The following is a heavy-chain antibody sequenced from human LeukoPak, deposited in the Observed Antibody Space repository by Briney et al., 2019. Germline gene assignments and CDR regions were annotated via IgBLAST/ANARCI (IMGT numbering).Heavy chain of an antibody. D-gene: IGHD3-22*01. V-gene: IGHV1-18*01. CDR3: ARGSREYYYDSSGYYHDAFDI. CDR1: GYTFTTYG. J-gene: IGHJ3*02. CDR2: INTYNGNT. Sequence: ASVKVSCKASGYTFTTYGVTWVRQAPGQGLEWMGWINTYNGNTNYAQKLQGRVTMTTDTSTSTAYMELISLRSEDTAVYYCARGSREYYYDSSGYYHDAFDIWGQGTMVTVSS.